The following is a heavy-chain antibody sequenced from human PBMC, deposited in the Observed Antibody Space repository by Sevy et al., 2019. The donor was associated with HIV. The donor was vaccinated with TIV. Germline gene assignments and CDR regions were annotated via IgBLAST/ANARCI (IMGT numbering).Heavy chain of an antibody. CDR1: GGTFNSYI. D-gene: IGHD1-26*01. V-gene: IGHV1-69*13. Sequence: ASVKVSCKASGGTFNSYIVSWVRQAHGQGLEWMGGITPILGTTNYAQKFEGRFTITADESTNTVYMQMNSLKSEDTAVYYCARWSISLDYWGQGTLVTVSS. CDR2: ITPILGTT. J-gene: IGHJ4*02. CDR3: ARWSISLDY.